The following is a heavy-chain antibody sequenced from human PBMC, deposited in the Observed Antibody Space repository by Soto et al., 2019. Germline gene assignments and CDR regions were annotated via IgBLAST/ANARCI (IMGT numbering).Heavy chain of an antibody. CDR2: ISAYNGDT. Sequence: ASVKVSFNASWYTFTSYGISWVRQAPGQGLEWMGWISAYNGDTTYAQKFQGRVTMTIDTSTSTAYMELRSLTSDDTAVYYCAKNGQPPYYYDGLDVWGQGTKVTVSS. CDR1: WYTFTSYG. V-gene: IGHV1-18*01. J-gene: IGHJ6*02. D-gene: IGHD2-8*01. CDR3: AKNGQPPYYYDGLDV.